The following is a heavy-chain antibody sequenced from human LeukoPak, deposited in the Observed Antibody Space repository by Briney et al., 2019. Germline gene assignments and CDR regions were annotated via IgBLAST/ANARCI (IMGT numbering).Heavy chain of an antibody. CDR1: GGSISSGGYS. D-gene: IGHD3-22*01. J-gene: IGHJ6*02. CDR3: ASYDSSGYYYGEYGMDV. Sequence: SETLSLTCAVSGGSISSGGYSWSWIRQPPGKGLEWIGYIYHSGSTYYNPSLKSRVAISVDRSKNQFSLKLSSVTAADTAVYYCASYDSSGYYYGEYGMDVWGQGTTVTVSS. CDR2: IYHSGST. V-gene: IGHV4-30-2*01.